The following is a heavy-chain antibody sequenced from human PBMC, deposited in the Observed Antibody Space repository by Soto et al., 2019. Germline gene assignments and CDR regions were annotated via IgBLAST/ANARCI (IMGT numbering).Heavy chain of an antibody. V-gene: IGHV3-74*01. CDR3: GRQLLYGLDI. D-gene: IGHD2-2*01. J-gene: IGHJ3*02. CDR2: LNSDGSTT. CDR1: GFTLRSHW. Sequence: GGSLRLSCVAFGFTLRSHWMDWVRQAPGQGRAWVSRLNSDGSTTTYADSVKGRFTISRDNAKNTLYLQMNSLRAEYSAVYDCGRQLLYGLDILGKGTMVTVSS.